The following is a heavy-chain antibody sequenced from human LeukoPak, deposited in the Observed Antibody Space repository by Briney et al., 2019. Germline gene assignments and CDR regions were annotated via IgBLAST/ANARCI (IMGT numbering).Heavy chain of an antibody. D-gene: IGHD1-26*01. V-gene: IGHV1-2*02. J-gene: IGHJ4*02. CDR3: ARGSDSGSYFGLDY. Sequence: GASVKVSCKASGYTFTGYYMHWVRQAPGQGLEWMGWINPNSGGTNYAQKFQRRVTMTRDTSISTAYMELSRLRSDDTAVYYCARGSDSGSYFGLDYWGQGTLVTVSS. CDR1: GYTFTGYY. CDR2: INPNSGGT.